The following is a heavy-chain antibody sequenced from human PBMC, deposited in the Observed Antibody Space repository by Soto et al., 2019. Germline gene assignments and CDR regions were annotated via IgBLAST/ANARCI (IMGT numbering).Heavy chain of an antibody. D-gene: IGHD2-15*01. V-gene: IGHV3-7*04. Sequence: EVQLVESGGNLVQPGGSLRLSCVGSGFTFSSNWMTWVRQAPGKGLEWVGNIRQDGSEKNYVDSVKGRFTISRDNAKNAQYLQMNSLRAEDTAVYYCAREIVEARGASYFDYWGPGTLVTVSS. CDR1: GFTFSSNW. CDR3: AREIVEARGASYFDY. J-gene: IGHJ4*02. CDR2: IRQDGSEK.